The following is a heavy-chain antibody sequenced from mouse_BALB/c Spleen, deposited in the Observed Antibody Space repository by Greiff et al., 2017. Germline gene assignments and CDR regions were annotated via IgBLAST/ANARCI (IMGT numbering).Heavy chain of an antibody. CDR1: GYTFTSYT. D-gene: IGHD1-2*01. CDR3: ARSGNYYGLDY. J-gene: IGHJ2*01. CDR2: INPSSGYT. V-gene: IGHV1-4*01. Sequence: QVQLKESAAELARPGASVKMSCKASGYTFTSYTMHWVKQRPGQGLEWIGYINPSSGYTNYNQKFKDKATLTADKSSSTAYMQLSSLTSEDSAVYYCARSGNYYGLDYWGQGTTLTVSS.